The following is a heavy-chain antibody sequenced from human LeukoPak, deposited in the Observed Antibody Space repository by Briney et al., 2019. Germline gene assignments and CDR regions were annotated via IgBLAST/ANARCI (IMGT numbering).Heavy chain of an antibody. J-gene: IGHJ3*02. Sequence: PGGSLRLSCAASGFTFSSYAMSWVRQAPGKGLEWVLAISGSGGTTYYADSVKGRFTISRDNSKNTLYLQMNSLRAEDTAVYYCAKRGVYYGSGSYYTESALDIWGQGTMVTVSS. D-gene: IGHD3-10*01. V-gene: IGHV3-23*01. CDR3: AKRGVYYGSGSYYTESALDI. CDR2: ISGSGGTT. CDR1: GFTFSSYA.